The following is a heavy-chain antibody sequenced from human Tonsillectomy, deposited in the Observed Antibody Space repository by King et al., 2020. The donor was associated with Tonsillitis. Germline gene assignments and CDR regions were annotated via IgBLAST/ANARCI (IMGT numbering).Heavy chain of an antibody. J-gene: IGHJ6*03. CDR1: GYSFSSYW. D-gene: IGHD3-22*01. CDR2: IDPSDSYI. Sequence: QLVQSGAEVKKPGESLRISCKGSGYSFSSYWISWVRQMPGKGLEWMGRIDPSDSYINYSPSFQGHVTISADKSINTAYLQWSSLKASDTAMYYCARGRYFDGSAAGMDVWGKGTTVIVSS. V-gene: IGHV5-10-1*03. CDR3: ARGRYFDGSAAGMDV.